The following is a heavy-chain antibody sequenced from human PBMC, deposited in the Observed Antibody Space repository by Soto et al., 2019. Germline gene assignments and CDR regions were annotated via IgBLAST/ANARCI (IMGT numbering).Heavy chain of an antibody. J-gene: IGHJ3*01. CDR2: IRYSENT. CDR3: TRGAWGYAFDV. D-gene: IGHD3-16*01. Sequence: QVQLQQSGPGLVKPSQTLSLTCTVSGDSISSGGYYWTWVRQRPGKGLEWIGYIRYSENTYYNPSLRSRVIVSTDTSKNQFSLRLSSVTAADTAVYFCTRGAWGYAFDVWGQGTMVTVSS. CDR1: GDSISSGGYY. V-gene: IGHV4-31*03.